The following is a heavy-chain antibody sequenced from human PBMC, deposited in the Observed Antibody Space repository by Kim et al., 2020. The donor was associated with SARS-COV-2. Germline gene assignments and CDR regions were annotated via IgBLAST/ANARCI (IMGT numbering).Heavy chain of an antibody. Sequence: YVETLQGRVRMARDTSTTTVYMELLALKSEDTAVYYCARDKYSSSWYFDYWGQGTLVTVSS. J-gene: IGHJ4*02. V-gene: IGHV1-46*01. CDR3: ARDKYSSSWYFDY. D-gene: IGHD6-13*01.